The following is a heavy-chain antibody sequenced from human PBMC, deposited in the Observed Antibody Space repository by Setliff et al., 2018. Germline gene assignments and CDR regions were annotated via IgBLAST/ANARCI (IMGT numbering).Heavy chain of an antibody. V-gene: IGHV4-4*08. CDR1: GGSISNFY. CDR2: ISPGRSI. Sequence: SETLSLTCSVSGGSISNFYWSWIRQPPGKGLEWIGSISPGRSINYNPSLKSRVTISVDTSKNQFSLRLKSVTAADTAVYYCARGNSRSSVWYVVPHFDYWGQGTLVTVSS. D-gene: IGHD6-19*01. CDR3: ARGNSRSSVWYVVPHFDY. J-gene: IGHJ4*02.